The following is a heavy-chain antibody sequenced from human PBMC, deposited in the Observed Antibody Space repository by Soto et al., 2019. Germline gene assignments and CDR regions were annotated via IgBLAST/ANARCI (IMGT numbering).Heavy chain of an antibody. V-gene: IGHV3-64D*06. Sequence: GGSLRLSCSASGFTFSSYAMHWVRQAPGKGLEYVSAISSNGGSTYYADSVKGRFTISRDNSKNTLYLQMSSLRAEDTAVYYCVKARSSYDRWFDPWGQETLVTVSS. D-gene: IGHD3-22*01. CDR2: ISSNGGST. CDR3: VKARSSYDRWFDP. CDR1: GFTFSSYA. J-gene: IGHJ5*02.